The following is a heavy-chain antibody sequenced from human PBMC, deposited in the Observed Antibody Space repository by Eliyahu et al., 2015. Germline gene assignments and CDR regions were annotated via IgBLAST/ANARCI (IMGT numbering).Heavy chain of an antibody. CDR1: GFTFSXYA. V-gene: IGHV3-23*01. CDR2: ISGSGGST. Sequence: EVQLLESGGGLVQPGGSLRXSCAAXGFTFSXYAMSWXRQAPGXGLGWVSAISGSGGSTXYADSVKGRFTISRDNSKNTLYLQMNSLRAEDTAVYYCAKGAVLMVYDYWYFDLWGRGTLVTVSS. CDR3: AKGAVLMVYDYWYFDL. D-gene: IGHD2-8*01. J-gene: IGHJ2*01.